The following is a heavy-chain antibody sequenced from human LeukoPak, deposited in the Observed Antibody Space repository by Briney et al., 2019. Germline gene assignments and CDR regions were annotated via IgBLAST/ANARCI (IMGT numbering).Heavy chain of an antibody. CDR3: AKDYAVVTPEGFTFDY. CDR2: ISYDGSNK. V-gene: IGHV3-30*18. J-gene: IGHJ4*02. Sequence: GGSLRLSCAASEFTFSAYGIHWVRQAPGKGLEWVAVISYDGSNKYYADSVKGRFTISRDNSKNTLYLQMNSLRAEDTAVYYCAKDYAVVTPEGFTFDYWGQGTLVTVSS. D-gene: IGHD4-23*01. CDR1: EFTFSAYG.